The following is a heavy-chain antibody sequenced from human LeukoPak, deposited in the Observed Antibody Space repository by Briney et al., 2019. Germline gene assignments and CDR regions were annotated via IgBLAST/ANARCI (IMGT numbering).Heavy chain of an antibody. J-gene: IGHJ4*02. CDR1: GGSISSSNW. CDR2: IYHSGST. V-gene: IGHV4-4*02. D-gene: IGHD1-26*01. CDR3: AREVGATTPVFDY. Sequence: PSETLSLTCAVSGGSISSSNWWSWVRQPPGKGLEWIGEIYHSGSTNYNPSLKSRVTISVDKSKNQFSLKLSSVTAADTAVYYCAREVGATTPVFDYWGQGTLVTVSS.